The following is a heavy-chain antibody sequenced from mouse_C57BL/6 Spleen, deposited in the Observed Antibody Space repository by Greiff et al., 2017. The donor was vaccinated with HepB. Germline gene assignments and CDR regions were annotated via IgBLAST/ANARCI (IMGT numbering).Heavy chain of an antibody. CDR1: GYTFTDYY. CDR3: ARIGDYDETGFAY. J-gene: IGHJ3*01. V-gene: IGHV1-26*01. D-gene: IGHD2-4*01. CDR2: INPNNGGT. Sequence: EVQLQQSGPELVKPGASVKISCKASGYTFTDYYMNWVKQSHGKSLEWIGDINPNNGGTSYNQKFKGKATLTVDKSSSTAYMELRSLTSEDSAVYYSARIGDYDETGFAYWGQGTLVTVSA.